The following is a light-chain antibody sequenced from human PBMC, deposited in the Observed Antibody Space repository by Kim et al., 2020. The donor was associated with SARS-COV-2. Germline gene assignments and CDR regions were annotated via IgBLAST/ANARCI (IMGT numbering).Light chain of an antibody. CDR3: MQTTQFPYT. CDR1: QSLVHSSGNTY. V-gene: IGKV2-24*01. Sequence: QPASISCRSSQSLVHSSGNTYLGWLRQRPGQPPKLLIYEISNRFSGVPDRFSGRGSGTDFTLRISRVEAEDVGLYYCMQTTQFPYTFGRGTKLEI. CDR2: EIS. J-gene: IGKJ2*01.